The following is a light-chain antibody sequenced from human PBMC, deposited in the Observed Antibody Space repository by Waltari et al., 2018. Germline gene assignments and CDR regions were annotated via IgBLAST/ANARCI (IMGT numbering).Light chain of an antibody. Sequence: QSVLTQPPSVSAAPGQMVTISCSVGSSTIGNNYVSWYRQFPGTAPKLLIYENNGRPAGIPGRFSGAKAVTSATLYITGLQAGDEADYYCGTWGSSLSGAVFGGGTHLTVL. CDR1: SSTIGNNY. J-gene: IGLJ7*01. CDR2: ENN. V-gene: IGLV1-51*02. CDR3: GTWGSSLSGAV.